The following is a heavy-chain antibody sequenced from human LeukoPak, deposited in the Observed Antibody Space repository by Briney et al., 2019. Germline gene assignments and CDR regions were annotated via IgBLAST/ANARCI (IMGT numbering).Heavy chain of an antibody. J-gene: IGHJ6*03. CDR2: ISGSGDST. Sequence: SGGSLRLSCVASGLTFSNFGMSWVRPAPGKGLEWVSAISGSGDSTYYADSVKGRFTISRDNSKNTLYLQMNSLRAEDTAVYYCAREYMDVWGKGTTVTISS. CDR1: GLTFSNFG. V-gene: IGHV3-23*01. CDR3: AREYMDV.